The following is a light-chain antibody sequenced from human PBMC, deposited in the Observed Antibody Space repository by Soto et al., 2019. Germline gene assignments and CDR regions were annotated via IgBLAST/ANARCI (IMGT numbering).Light chain of an antibody. CDR3: QQYGNSHPGT. CDR2: GAS. V-gene: IGKV3-20*01. Sequence: EILLTQSPCTLSLSPGERATLSCRASQSVGNSHVAWYQQRRGLPPRLLIYGASNRATGIPDRFSGSGSGADFTLTISRLEHEDFAVYFCQQYGNSHPGTFGQGTRLEIK. CDR1: QSVGNSH. J-gene: IGKJ5*01.